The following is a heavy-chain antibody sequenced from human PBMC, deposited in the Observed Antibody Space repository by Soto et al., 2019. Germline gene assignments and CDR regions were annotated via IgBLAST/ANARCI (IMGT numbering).Heavy chain of an antibody. Sequence: EVQLVESGGGLVQPGGSLRLSCAASGFTVSSNYMSWVRQAPGKGLEWVSVIYSGGSTYYADSVKGRFTISRDNFKNTLDLQMNSLRAEDTAVYYCARYNSRDCWSGYAPAFDYWGQGTLVTVSS. J-gene: IGHJ4*02. V-gene: IGHV3-66*01. D-gene: IGHD3-3*01. CDR1: GFTVSSNY. CDR2: IYSGGST. CDR3: ARYNSRDCWSGYAPAFDY.